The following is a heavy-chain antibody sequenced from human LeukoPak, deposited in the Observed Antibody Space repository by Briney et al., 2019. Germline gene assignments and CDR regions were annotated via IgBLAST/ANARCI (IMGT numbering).Heavy chain of an antibody. CDR2: ISSSGSTI. D-gene: IGHD3-10*01. V-gene: IGHV3-11*04. Sequence: GGSLRLSCAASGFTFSDYYMSWIRQAPGKGLEWVSYISSSGSTIYYADSVKGRFTISRDNAKNSLYLQMNSLRVEDAAVYYCAKVAKYYYGSETYYLFEHWGQGTPVTASS. J-gene: IGHJ4*02. CDR3: AKVAKYYYGSETYYLFEH. CDR1: GFTFSDYY.